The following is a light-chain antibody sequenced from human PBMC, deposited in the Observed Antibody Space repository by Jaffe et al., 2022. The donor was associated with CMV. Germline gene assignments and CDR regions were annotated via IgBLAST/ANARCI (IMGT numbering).Light chain of an antibody. Sequence: QIVVTQEPSLTVSPGGTVTLTCASSTGALTSGSSVDWFQQKPGQAPRALIHSTSSKYIWTPARFSGSLLGGKGALTLSGVQPEDEADYYCLLNYGGWVFGGGTKLTVL. V-gene: IGLV7-43*01. J-gene: IGLJ3*02. CDR2: STS. CDR3: LLNYGGWV. CDR1: TGALTSGSS.